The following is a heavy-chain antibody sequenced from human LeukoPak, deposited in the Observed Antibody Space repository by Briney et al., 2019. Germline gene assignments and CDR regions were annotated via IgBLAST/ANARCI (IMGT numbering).Heavy chain of an antibody. V-gene: IGHV1-69*13. D-gene: IGHD3-10*01. CDR1: GGSFSNYA. CDR2: IIPIFGTA. CDR3: ASPRSGGYYRDFDY. Sequence: GASVKVSCKASGGSFSNYAISWVRQAPGQGLEWMGGIIPIFGTANYAQKFQGRVTITADESTSTAYMELSSLRSEDTAVYYCASPRSGGYYRDFDYWGQGTLVTVSS. J-gene: IGHJ4*02.